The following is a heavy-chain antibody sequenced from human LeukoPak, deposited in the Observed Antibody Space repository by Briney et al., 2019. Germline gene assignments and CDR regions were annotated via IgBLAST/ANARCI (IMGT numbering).Heavy chain of an antibody. Sequence: SVKVSCKASGYTFTSYDINWVRQATGQGLEWMGRIIPIFGTANYAQKFQGRVTITTDESTSTAYMELSSLRSEDTAVYYCARGVGSSSFDYWGQGTLVTVSS. V-gene: IGHV1-69*05. CDR2: IIPIFGTA. CDR3: ARGVGSSSFDY. D-gene: IGHD6-6*01. CDR1: GYTFTSYD. J-gene: IGHJ4*02.